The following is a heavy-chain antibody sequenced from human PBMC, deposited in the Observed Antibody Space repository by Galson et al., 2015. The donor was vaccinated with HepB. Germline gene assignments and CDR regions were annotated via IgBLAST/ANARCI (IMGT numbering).Heavy chain of an antibody. V-gene: IGHV3-7*01. CDR3: ARVLGQGDPLGGTYYYYGMDV. D-gene: IGHD3-16*01. CDR1: GFTFSSYW. Sequence: SLRLSCAASGFTFSSYWMSWVRQAPGKGLEWVANIKQDGSEKYYVDSVKGRFTISRDNAKNSLYLQMNSLRAEDTAVYYCARVLGQGDPLGGTYYYYGMDVWGQGTTVTVSS. J-gene: IGHJ6*02. CDR2: IKQDGSEK.